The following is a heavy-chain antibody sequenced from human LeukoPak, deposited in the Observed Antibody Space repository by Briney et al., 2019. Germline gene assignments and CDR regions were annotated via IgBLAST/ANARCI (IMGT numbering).Heavy chain of an antibody. D-gene: IGHD2-2*02. CDR2: IRNSGSTI. V-gene: IGHV3-11*01. J-gene: IGHJ4*02. Sequence: GGSLRLSCEASGFIFSDFWMSWIRQAPGKGLEFVSYIRNSGSTIYYADSVKGRLTISRDNAKNELNLQMTSLRVEDTAVYYCARGGGDCGSTSCYTVDHWGRGAQVTVSS. CDR1: GFIFSDFW. CDR3: ARGGGDCGSTSCYTVDH.